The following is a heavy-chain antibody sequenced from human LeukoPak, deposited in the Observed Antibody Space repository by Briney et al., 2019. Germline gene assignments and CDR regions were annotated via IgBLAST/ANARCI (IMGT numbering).Heavy chain of an antibody. CDR3: ARTYEAYVPSFDY. V-gene: IGHV5-51*01. CDR2: IYPSDSDT. CDR1: GYSFTNYW. Sequence: GESLKISCKASGYSFTNYWIGWVRQMPGKGLEWMGIIYPSDSDTRYSPSFQGQVTISADKSISTAYLQWSSLKASDTAMYYCARTYEAYVPSFDYWGQGTLVTVSS. D-gene: IGHD5-12*01. J-gene: IGHJ4*02.